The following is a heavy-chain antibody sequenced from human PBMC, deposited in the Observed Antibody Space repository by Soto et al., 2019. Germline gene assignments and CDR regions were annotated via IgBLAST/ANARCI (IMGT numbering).Heavy chain of an antibody. J-gene: IGHJ4*02. Sequence: GGSVRLSCAAPGFTFSIHWMHWVRQAPGKGLVWVSRINGDGTSTGYADSVKGRFTISRDNAKNTLYLQMNSVRAEAMALYCCASTPMSVVGATTGVDYWGQGTIVTVSS. CDR2: INGDGTST. CDR3: ASTPMSVVGATTGVDY. V-gene: IGHV3-74*01. CDR1: GFTFSIHW. D-gene: IGHD1-26*01.